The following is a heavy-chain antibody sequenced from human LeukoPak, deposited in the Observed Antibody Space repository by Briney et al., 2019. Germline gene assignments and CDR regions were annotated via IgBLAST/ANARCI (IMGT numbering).Heavy chain of an antibody. D-gene: IGHD3-3*01. Sequence: GGSLRLSCAASGFTFSSYAMHWVRQAPGKGLEWVAVISYDGSNKYYADSVKGRFTISRDNSKNTLYLQMNSLRAEDTAVYYCARDIDFWSGSMYGMDVWGQGTTVTVSS. J-gene: IGHJ6*02. CDR1: GFTFSSYA. CDR3: ARDIDFWSGSMYGMDV. V-gene: IGHV3-30-3*01. CDR2: ISYDGSNK.